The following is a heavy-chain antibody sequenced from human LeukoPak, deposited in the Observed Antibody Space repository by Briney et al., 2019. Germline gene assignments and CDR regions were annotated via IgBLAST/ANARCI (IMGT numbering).Heavy chain of an antibody. CDR3: ATGIRFLEWSPRV. J-gene: IGHJ4*02. Sequence: ASVKVSCKVSGYTLTELSMHWVRQAPGKGLEWMGGFDPEDGETIYAQKFHGRVTMTEDTSTDTAYVELSSLRSEDTAVYYCATGIRFLEWSPRVWGQGTLVTVSS. V-gene: IGHV1-24*01. CDR1: GYTLTELS. CDR2: FDPEDGET. D-gene: IGHD3-3*01.